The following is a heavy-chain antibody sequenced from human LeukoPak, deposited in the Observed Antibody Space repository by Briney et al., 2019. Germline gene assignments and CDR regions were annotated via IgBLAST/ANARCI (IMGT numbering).Heavy chain of an antibody. CDR3: ARTSRGYSYGRNFDY. V-gene: IGHV5-51*01. J-gene: IGHJ4*02. CDR2: IYPGDSDT. Sequence: GESLKISCKGSGYSFTSYWIGWARQMPGKGLEWMGIIYPGDSDTRYSPSFQGQVTISADKSISTAYLRWSSLKASDTAMYYCARTSRGYSYGRNFDYWGQGTLVTVSS. D-gene: IGHD5-18*01. CDR1: GYSFTSYW.